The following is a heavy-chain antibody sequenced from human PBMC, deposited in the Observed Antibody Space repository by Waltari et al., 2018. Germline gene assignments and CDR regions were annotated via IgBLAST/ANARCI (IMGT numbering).Heavy chain of an antibody. J-gene: IGHJ4*02. CDR3: ARGQLELLSGYFDY. CDR1: GYTFTSYD. D-gene: IGHD1-7*01. CDR2: MNPNSGNT. Sequence: QVQLVQSGAEVKKPGASVKVSCKASGYTFTSYDINWVRQATGQGLEWMGWMNPNSGNTGYAQKFQGRVTITADKSTSTAYMELSSLRSEDTAVYYCARGQLELLSGYFDYWGQGTLVTVSS. V-gene: IGHV1-8*03.